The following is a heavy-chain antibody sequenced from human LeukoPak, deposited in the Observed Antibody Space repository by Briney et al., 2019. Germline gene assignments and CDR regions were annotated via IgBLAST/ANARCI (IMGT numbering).Heavy chain of an antibody. CDR2: MNPNSGNT. CDR1: GYTFTSYD. D-gene: IGHD3-3*01. J-gene: IGHJ4*02. Sequence: ASVKASCKASGYTFTSYDINWVRQATGQGLEWMGWMNPNSGNTGYAQKFQGRVTITRNTSISTAYMELSSLRSEDTAVYYCARGPTPRRITIFGVVIQYYFDYWGQGTLVTVSS. CDR3: ARGPTPRRITIFGVVIQYYFDY. V-gene: IGHV1-8*03.